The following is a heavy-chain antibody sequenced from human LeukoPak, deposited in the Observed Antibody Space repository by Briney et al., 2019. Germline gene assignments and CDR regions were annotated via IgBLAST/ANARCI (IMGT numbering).Heavy chain of an antibody. CDR1: GFNFNNYW. V-gene: IGHV3-7*03. J-gene: IGHJ4*02. Sequence: PGGSLRLSCAASGFNFNNYWMTWVRQAPGKGLEWVANIRQDGTEKYYVDSVKGRFTISRDNNKNTMYLQMNSLRAEDTAVYYCAKRSGSGGPFDYWGQGILVTVSS. D-gene: IGHD3-10*01. CDR3: AKRSGSGGPFDY. CDR2: IRQDGTEK.